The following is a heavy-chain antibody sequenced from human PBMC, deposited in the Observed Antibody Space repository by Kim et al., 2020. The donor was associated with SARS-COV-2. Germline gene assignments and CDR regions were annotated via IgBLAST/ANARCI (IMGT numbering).Heavy chain of an antibody. CDR3: TTGVVPHYAYQLLLDYFDY. Sequence: GGSLRLSCAASGFTFSNAWMSWVRQAPGKGLEWVGRIKSKTDGGTTDYAAPVKGRFTISRDDSKNTLYLQMNSLKTEDTAVYYCTTGVVPHYAYQLLLDYFDYWGQGTLVTVSS. D-gene: IGHD2-2*01. CDR1: GFTFSNAW. J-gene: IGHJ4*02. V-gene: IGHV3-15*01. CDR2: IKSKTDGGTT.